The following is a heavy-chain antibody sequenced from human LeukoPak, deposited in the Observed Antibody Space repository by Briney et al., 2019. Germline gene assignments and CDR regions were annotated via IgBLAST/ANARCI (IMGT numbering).Heavy chain of an antibody. J-gene: IGHJ4*02. CDR3: ASCNDSSGYFAY. V-gene: IGHV7-4-1*02. Sequence: ASVTVSCKPSGYTFTDYAINWVRQAPGQGLEYMGWVNTNTGNPTYAQGFTGRFVSSSDSSVSTAYLQITSLKADDSAIYFCASCNDSSGYFAYWGQGTLVTVSS. CDR2: VNTNTGNP. D-gene: IGHD3-22*01. CDR1: GYTFTDYA.